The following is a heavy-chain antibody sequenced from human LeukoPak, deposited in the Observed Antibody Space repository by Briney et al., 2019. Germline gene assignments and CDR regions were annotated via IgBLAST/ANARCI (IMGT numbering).Heavy chain of an antibody. CDR3: ARDSGYLGVFFDY. CDR1: GFTFSSYS. J-gene: IGHJ4*02. D-gene: IGHD3-22*01. CDR2: ISSSSTI. V-gene: IGHV3-48*04. Sequence: GGSLRLSCAASGFTFSSYSMNWVRQAPGKGLEWVPYISSSSTIYYADSVKGRFTISRDNAKNSLYLQMNSLRAEDTAVYYCARDSGYLGVFFDYWGQGTLVTVSS.